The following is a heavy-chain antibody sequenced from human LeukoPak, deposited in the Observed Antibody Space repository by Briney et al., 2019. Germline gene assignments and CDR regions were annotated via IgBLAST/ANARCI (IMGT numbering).Heavy chain of an antibody. J-gene: IGHJ2*01. CDR2: AYYSGST. D-gene: IGHD6-19*01. V-gene: IGHV4-39*07. CDR3: VRDSPYSSGWYRFFDL. CDR1: DVSVTTRDSY. Sequence: TSETLSLTCTVSDVSVTTRDSYWGWIRQPPGKGLEWIGSAYYSGSTYINPSLKSRLSISVDTSKNQFSLRLTSVTAADTAVYYCVRDSPYSSGWYRFFDLWGRGTLVTVTS.